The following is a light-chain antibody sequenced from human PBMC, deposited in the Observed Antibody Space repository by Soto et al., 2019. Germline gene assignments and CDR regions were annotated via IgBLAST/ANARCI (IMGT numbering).Light chain of an antibody. CDR2: GNS. CDR3: QSYDRSISVV. J-gene: IGLJ2*01. Sequence: QSVLTQPPSVSGAPGQRVTISCTGSSSNIGAGYDVHWYQQLPGTAPKLLIYGNSNRPSGVPDRFSGSKSGTSASLAITGLQAADEADYYCQSYDRSISVVFGGGTKVTVL. CDR1: SSNIGAGYD. V-gene: IGLV1-40*01.